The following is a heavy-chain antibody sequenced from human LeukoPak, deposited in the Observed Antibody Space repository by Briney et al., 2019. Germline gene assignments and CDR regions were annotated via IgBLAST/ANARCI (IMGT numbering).Heavy chain of an antibody. V-gene: IGHV3-74*01. Sequence: GGSLRLSCAASGFTFSDTWMHWVRQAPGEGLVWVSRIRSDGSDTRYAESVKGRFTISRDNAKNTLYLQMNSLKTEDTAVYYCTTGYSGSYYVSWGQGTLVTVSS. CDR3: TTGYSGSYYVS. J-gene: IGHJ4*02. D-gene: IGHD1-26*01. CDR1: GFTFSDTW. CDR2: IRSDGSDT.